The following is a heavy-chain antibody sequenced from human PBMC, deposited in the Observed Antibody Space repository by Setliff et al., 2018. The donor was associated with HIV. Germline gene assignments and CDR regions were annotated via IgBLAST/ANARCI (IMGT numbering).Heavy chain of an antibody. CDR3: ARFTVVAFGAGEPSWFDP. J-gene: IGHJ5*02. D-gene: IGHD2-15*01. Sequence: KTSETLSLTCTVSGDSIISGDYYWSWIRQSPGKGLEWIGHIHYKGNIDYNASLKSRLAISSDTSKNQFSLNLSSVIAADTAIYFCARFTVVAFGAGEPSWFDPWGQGILVTVSS. CDR2: IHYKGNI. CDR1: GDSIISGDYY. V-gene: IGHV4-30-4*08.